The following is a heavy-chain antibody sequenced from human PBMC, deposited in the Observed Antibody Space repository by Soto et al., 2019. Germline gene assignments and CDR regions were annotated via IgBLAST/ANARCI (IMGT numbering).Heavy chain of an antibody. Sequence: PGRPLRRACAASGFTYSSCAMSCVRQAPGNGLEWVSAISGRGGSTSYADCVKGRFTISRDNSKNTLYLRMNSLRAEDTAVYYCARDRWDYYESIGKFDTWGQGT. D-gene: IGHD3-22*01. V-gene: IGHV3-23*01. CDR3: ARDRWDYYESIGKFDT. CDR1: GFTYSSCA. J-gene: IGHJ5*02. CDR2: ISGRGGST.